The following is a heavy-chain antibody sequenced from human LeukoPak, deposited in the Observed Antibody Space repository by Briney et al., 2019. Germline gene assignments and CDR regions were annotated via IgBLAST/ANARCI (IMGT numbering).Heavy chain of an antibody. CDR1: GYTFTSYA. CDR3: ARNSVLLWFGELFDAAFDI. J-gene: IGHJ3*02. Sequence: ASVKVSCKASGYTFTSYAMNWVRQAPGQGLEWMGWINTNTGNPTYAQGFTGRFVFSLDTSVSTAYLQISSLKAEDTAVYYCARNSVLLWFGELFDAAFDIWGQGTMVTVSS. CDR2: INTNTGNP. V-gene: IGHV7-4-1*02. D-gene: IGHD3-10*01.